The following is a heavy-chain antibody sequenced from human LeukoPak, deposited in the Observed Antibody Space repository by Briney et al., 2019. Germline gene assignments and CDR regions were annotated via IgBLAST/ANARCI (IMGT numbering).Heavy chain of an antibody. D-gene: IGHD5-18*01. J-gene: IGHJ6*03. Sequence: ASVKVSCKASGYTFTSYDINWVRQATGQGLEWMGWMNPNGGNTGYAQKFQGRVTMTRNTSISTAYMELSSLRSEDTAVYYCARGRGGGYSYGSIYYYYMDVWGKGTTVTVSS. CDR1: GYTFTSYD. V-gene: IGHV1-8*01. CDR2: MNPNGGNT. CDR3: ARGRGGGYSYGSIYYYYMDV.